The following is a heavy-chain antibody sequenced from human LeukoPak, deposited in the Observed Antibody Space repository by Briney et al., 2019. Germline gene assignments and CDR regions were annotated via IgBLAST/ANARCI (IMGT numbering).Heavy chain of an antibody. CDR2: INHSGST. J-gene: IGHJ4*02. V-gene: IGHV4-34*01. CDR3: ARDEDGVVGPTRDL. CDR1: GGSLTNYY. D-gene: IGHD1-26*01. Sequence: PSETLSLTCAVYGGSLTNYYWTWIRQPPGKGLEWIGEINHSGSTNYNPSLKGRVTISVDKSKNQFSPRLTSVTAADTAIYFCARDEDGVVGPTRDLWGQGTLITVSS.